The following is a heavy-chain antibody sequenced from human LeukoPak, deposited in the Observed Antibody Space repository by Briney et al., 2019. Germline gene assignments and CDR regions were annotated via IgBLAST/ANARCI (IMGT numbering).Heavy chain of an antibody. V-gene: IGHV3-20*04. Sequence: TGGSLRLSCAASGFTFSDYYMSWIRQAPGKGLEWVSGINWNGGSTGYADSVKGRFTISRDNAKNSLYLQMNSLRAEDTALYYCARGNYCSSTSCYYFDYWGQGTLVTVSS. CDR3: ARGNYCSSTSCYYFDY. D-gene: IGHD2-2*01. CDR2: INWNGGST. CDR1: GFTFSDYY. J-gene: IGHJ4*02.